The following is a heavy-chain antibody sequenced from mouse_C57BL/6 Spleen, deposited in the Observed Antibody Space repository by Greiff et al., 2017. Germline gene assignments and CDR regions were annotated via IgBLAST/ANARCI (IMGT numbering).Heavy chain of an antibody. Sequence: EVKVVESGGGLVQPGASLRLSCAASGFTFTDYYMSWVRQPPGKAPAWLALIRNKANGYTTEYTASVKGRFTISRDNSQNILYLQMNTLRAEDSATYYCVKAGVWDGGYFDVWGTGTTVTVSS. V-gene: IGHV7-4*01. CDR2: IRNKANGYTT. CDR1: GFTFTDYY. J-gene: IGHJ1*03. CDR3: VKAGVWDGGYFDV. D-gene: IGHD4-1*01.